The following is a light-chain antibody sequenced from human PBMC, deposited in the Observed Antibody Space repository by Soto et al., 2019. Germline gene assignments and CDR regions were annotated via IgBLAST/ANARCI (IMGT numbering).Light chain of an antibody. CDR3: SSYTSSSTVHVV. J-gene: IGLJ2*01. CDR2: DVS. V-gene: IGLV2-14*01. Sequence: QAVVTQPASVSGSPGQSITISCTGTSSDVGGYNYVSWYQQHPGKAPKLMIYDVSNRPSGVSNRFSGSKSGNTASLTISGLPAEDAADYYCSSYTSSSTVHVVFGGGTKVTVL. CDR1: SSDVGGYNY.